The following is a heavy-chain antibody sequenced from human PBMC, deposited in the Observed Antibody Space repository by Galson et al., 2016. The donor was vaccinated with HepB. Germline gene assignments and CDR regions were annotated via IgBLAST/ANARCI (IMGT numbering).Heavy chain of an antibody. J-gene: IGHJ3*01. D-gene: IGHD3-3*01. Sequence: ETLSLTCAVSGGSINSTNWWSWVRQPPGKGLEWIGEIYHGVITNYNPSLKSRVTISVDKSKNQFSLKLSSVTAAATAGYYCARDLSMGYDFWSGYPAAFDVWGQGTVVTVSS. V-gene: IGHV4-4*02. CDR2: IYHGVIT. CDR3: ARDLSMGYDFWSGYPAAFDV. CDR1: GGSINSTNW.